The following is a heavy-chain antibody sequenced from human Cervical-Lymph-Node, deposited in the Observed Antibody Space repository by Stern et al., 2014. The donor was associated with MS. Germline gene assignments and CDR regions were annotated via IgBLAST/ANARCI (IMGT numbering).Heavy chain of an antibody. V-gene: IGHV1-18*01. CDR2: ISPNNGNT. D-gene: IGHD1-1*01. Sequence: VQLVQSGPEVKKPGASVKVSCKASGYIFSTYGVTWVRQAPGQGLEWRGWISPNNGNTHYAQEFQVRVTLTTDTSTGTAFMELRSLRSDDTAVYYCARWKPYNGFDPWGQGTLVTVSS. J-gene: IGHJ5*02. CDR3: ARWKPYNGFDP. CDR1: GYIFSTYG.